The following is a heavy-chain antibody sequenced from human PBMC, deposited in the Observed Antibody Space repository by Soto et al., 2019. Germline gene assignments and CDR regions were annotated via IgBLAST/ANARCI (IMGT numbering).Heavy chain of an antibody. Sequence: ASVKVSCKASGYTFTSYYMHWVRQAPGQGLEWMGIINPSGGSTTYAQKFQGRVTMTRDTSTSTVYMELSSLRSEDTAMYYCASPGDYYGSGSYPAHWGQGTLVTVSS. V-gene: IGHV1-46*01. CDR2: INPSGGST. CDR3: ASPGDYYGSGSYPAH. D-gene: IGHD3-10*01. J-gene: IGHJ4*02. CDR1: GYTFTSYY.